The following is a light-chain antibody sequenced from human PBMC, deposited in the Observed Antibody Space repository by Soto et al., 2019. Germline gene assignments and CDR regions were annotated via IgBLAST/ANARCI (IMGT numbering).Light chain of an antibody. J-gene: IGKJ2*01. CDR2: GAS. Sequence: EIVMTQSPATLSVSPGERATLSCRDSQSVSSNLAWYQQKPGQAPRLLIYGASTRATGIPARFSGSGSGTEFTLTISSLQSEDFAVYYCQQYNNWPYTFGHGTKLEIK. CDR1: QSVSSN. CDR3: QQYNNWPYT. V-gene: IGKV3-15*01.